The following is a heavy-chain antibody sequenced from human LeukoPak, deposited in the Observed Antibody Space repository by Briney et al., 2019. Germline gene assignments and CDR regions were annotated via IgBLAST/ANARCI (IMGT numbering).Heavy chain of an antibody. V-gene: IGHV1-18*01. CDR1: GGTFSSYA. Sequence: ASVKVSCKASGGTFSSYAISWVRQAPGQGLEWMGWISAYNGNTNYAQKLQGRVTMTTDTSTSTAYMELRSLRSDDTAVYYCARIDYGRYYYMDVWGKGTTVTVSS. CDR3: ARIDYGRYYYMDV. CDR2: ISAYNGNT. D-gene: IGHD4-17*01. J-gene: IGHJ6*03.